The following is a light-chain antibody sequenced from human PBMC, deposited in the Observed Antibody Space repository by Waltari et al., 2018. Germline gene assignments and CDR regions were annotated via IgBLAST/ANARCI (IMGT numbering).Light chain of an antibody. Sequence: EIVLTQSPATLSLSPGERATLACRAGQSVSSYLAWYQQRPCQAPRLLIYDAFNRATGSPARFSGSGSGTDFTLTISSLEPEDFAVYYCQQRHDWPLTFGGGTTVEI. V-gene: IGKV3-11*01. CDR1: QSVSSY. J-gene: IGKJ4*01. CDR3: QQRHDWPLT. CDR2: DAF.